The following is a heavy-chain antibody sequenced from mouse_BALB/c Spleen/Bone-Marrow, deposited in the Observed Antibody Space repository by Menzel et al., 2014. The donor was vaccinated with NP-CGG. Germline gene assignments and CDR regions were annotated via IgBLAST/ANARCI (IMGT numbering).Heavy chain of an antibody. CDR3: ARQGNDYAAWFAY. J-gene: IGHJ3*01. CDR1: GFTFSSYG. Sequence: EVQRVESGGDLVKPGGSLKLSYAASGFTFSSYGMSWVRQTPDKRLEWVATISSGGGYTYYPDSVRGRFTISRDNAKNTLYLQMSSLKSEDTAMYYCARQGNDYAAWFAYWGQGTLVTVSA. D-gene: IGHD2-4*01. V-gene: IGHV5-6*01. CDR2: ISSGGGYT.